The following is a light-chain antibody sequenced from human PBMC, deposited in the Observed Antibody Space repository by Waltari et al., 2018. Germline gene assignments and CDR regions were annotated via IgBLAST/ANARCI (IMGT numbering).Light chain of an antibody. CDR1: QSLLHVDGYNY. CDR3: MQPLETPWT. J-gene: IGKJ1*01. CDR2: MGS. V-gene: IGKV2-28*01. Sequence: DIVMTQSPLSLPVTPGEPASISCSSSQSLLHVDGYNYLDWYLQKPGQSPQVLIYMGSNRAAGVPDRFSGSGSGTDFTLKISRVEAEDVGVYYCMQPLETPWTFGQGTKVEIK.